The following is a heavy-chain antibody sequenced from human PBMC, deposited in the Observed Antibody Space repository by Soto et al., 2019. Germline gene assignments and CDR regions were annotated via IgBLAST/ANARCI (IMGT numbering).Heavy chain of an antibody. CDR3: ARDPYCDYSQNWFDP. CDR2: ISYDGSNK. D-gene: IGHD4-17*01. Sequence: QVQLVESGGGVVQPGRSLRLSCAASGFTFSSYAMHWVRQAPGKGLEWVAVISYDGSNKYYADSVKGRFTISRDNSKNTRYLQMNSLRAEDTAVYYCARDPYCDYSQNWFDPWGQGTLVTVSS. V-gene: IGHV3-30-3*01. J-gene: IGHJ5*02. CDR1: GFTFSSYA.